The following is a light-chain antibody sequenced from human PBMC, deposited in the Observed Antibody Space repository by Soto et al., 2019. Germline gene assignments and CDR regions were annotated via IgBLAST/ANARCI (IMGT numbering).Light chain of an antibody. J-gene: IGLJ2*01. CDR1: SRDVGNYNY. V-gene: IGLV2-11*01. CDR3: CSYAGSDTYVL. Sequence: QSVLTQPRSVSGSPGQSVTISCTGTSRDVGNYNYVSWYQQHPGKAPKFMMYDVNKRPSGVPDRFSGSKSGNTASLTISGLQAEDEADYYCCSYAGSDTYVLFGGGTKLTVL. CDR2: DVN.